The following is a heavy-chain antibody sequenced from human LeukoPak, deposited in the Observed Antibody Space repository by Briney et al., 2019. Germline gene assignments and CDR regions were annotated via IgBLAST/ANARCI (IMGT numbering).Heavy chain of an antibody. CDR1: GDFITAYY. V-gene: IGHV4-59*01. CDR3: ASNTGTVFDY. D-gene: IGHD7-27*01. J-gene: IGHJ4*02. Sequence: PSGTLSLTCTVSGDFITAYYWSWIRQPPGKGLEWIGYVYYSGSTEYNPSLRSGGTLSLEMSKRQFSLNLTSVTAADTAVYYCASNTGTVFDYWGQGALVTVSS. CDR2: VYYSGST.